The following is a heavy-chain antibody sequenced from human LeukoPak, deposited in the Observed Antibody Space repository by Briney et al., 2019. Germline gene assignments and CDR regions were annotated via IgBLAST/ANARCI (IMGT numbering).Heavy chain of an antibody. CDR2: ISSSSSTI. CDR1: GFTFSSYS. J-gene: IGHJ5*02. D-gene: IGHD6-13*01. Sequence: GGSLRLSCAASGFTFSSYSMNWVRQAPGKGLEWVSYISSSSSTIYYADSVKGRFTISRDNAKNSLYLQMNSLRDEDTAVYYCAREYSLGLSIAAAGPSWFDPWGQGTLVTVSS. CDR3: AREYSLGLSIAAAGPSWFDP. V-gene: IGHV3-48*02.